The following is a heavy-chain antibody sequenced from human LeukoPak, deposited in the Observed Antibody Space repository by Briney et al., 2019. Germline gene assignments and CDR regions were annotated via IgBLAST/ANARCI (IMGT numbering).Heavy chain of an antibody. CDR1: GFTFSSYA. CDR3: AKSRVLGYLGTLFAE. Sequence: GGSLRLSCAASGFTFSSYAMSWVRQAPGEGLEWVSSISDSGGSTYYADSVKGRFTISRDNSKNTLYLQMNSLRAEDTAVYYSAKSRVLGYLGTLFAEWSQGTLVTVSS. V-gene: IGHV3-23*01. J-gene: IGHJ4*02. CDR2: ISDSGGST. D-gene: IGHD2-15*01.